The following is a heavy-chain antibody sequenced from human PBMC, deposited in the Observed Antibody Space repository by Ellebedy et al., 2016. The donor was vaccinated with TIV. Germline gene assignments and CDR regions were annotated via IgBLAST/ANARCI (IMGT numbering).Heavy chain of an antibody. Sequence: PGGFLRLSCAASEFTXXSYWXXWVLPSPGKGXVWVSRISPDGRGTSYADSVEGRFTISRDNAKNTMYLQMNSLRAEDTAVYYCATGPYSYGSSYWGQGTLVTVSS. CDR2: ISPDGRGT. CDR3: ATGPYSYGSSY. D-gene: IGHD5-18*01. J-gene: IGHJ4*02. CDR1: EFTXXSYW. V-gene: IGHV3-74*01.